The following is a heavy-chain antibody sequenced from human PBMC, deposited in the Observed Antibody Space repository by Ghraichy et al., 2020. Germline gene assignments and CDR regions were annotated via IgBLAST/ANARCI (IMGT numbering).Heavy chain of an antibody. J-gene: IGHJ6*02. CDR2: IDYSGST. CDR1: GGSISSFY. Sequence: TLSLTCTISGGSISSFYWTWIRQPPGKGLEWIGYIDYSGSTNYNPPLKGRVSMSVDTSKNQFSLKLTSVTAADTAVYYCAKDHTPYDFWSGFYHNYYGLDVWGQGTTVTVSS. CDR3: AKDHTPYDFWSGFYHNYYGLDV. V-gene: IGHV4-59*01. D-gene: IGHD3-3*01.